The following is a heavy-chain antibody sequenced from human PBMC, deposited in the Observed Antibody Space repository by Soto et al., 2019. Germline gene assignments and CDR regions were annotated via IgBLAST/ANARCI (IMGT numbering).Heavy chain of an antibody. V-gene: IGHV4-59*08. Sequence: QVQLQESGPGLVRPSETLSLTCTVSGVSCSSYYWTWIRQSPGRGLEWIGYIYYGGSTDYNPSLRGRLAISIDTSKNQFSLKLNSMTAAYTAVYYCAGRDCSGTNCYYLDYYYMDVWGKGTTVTVSS. CDR1: GVSCSSYY. D-gene: IGHD2-2*01. J-gene: IGHJ6*03. CDR2: IYYGGST. CDR3: AGRDCSGTNCYYLDYYYMDV.